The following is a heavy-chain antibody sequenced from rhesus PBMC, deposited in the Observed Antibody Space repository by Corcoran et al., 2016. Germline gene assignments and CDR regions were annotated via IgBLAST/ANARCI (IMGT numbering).Heavy chain of an antibody. V-gene: IGHV5-20*02. CDR3: AKAGYSNSYFDY. CDR1: GYRFTSSL. D-gene: IGHD4-23*01. CDR2: MDPSYSDT. J-gene: IGHJ4*01. Sequence: VQLVQSGAEGKRPGESLKISCKTSGYRFTSSLNSLVRTMPGKGLEGRGAMDPSYSDTRYSPSFQGQVTISADKSISTAYLQWSRLKASDTATYYCAKAGYSNSYFDYWGQGVLVTVSS.